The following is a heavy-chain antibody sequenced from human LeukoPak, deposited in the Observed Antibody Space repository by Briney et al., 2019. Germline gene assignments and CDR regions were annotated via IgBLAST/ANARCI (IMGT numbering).Heavy chain of an antibody. CDR3: ARDGYYDSSGYSD. CDR2: IYYSGST. J-gene: IGHJ4*02. V-gene: IGHV4-30-4*01. D-gene: IGHD3-22*01. CDR1: GGSISSGDYY. Sequence: SETLSLTCTVSGGSISSGDYYWSWTRQPPGKGLEWIGYIYYSGSTYYNPSLKSRVTISVDTSKNQFSLKLSSVTAADTAVYYCARDGYYDSSGYSDWGQGTLVTVSS.